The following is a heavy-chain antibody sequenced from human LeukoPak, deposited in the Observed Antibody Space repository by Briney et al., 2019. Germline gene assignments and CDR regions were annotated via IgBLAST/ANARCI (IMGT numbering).Heavy chain of an antibody. CDR3: TKEWELPYFDY. Sequence: GGSLRLSCAASGFTFSNAWMSWVRQAPGKGLEWVGRIKSKTDGGTTDYAAPAKGRFTISRDDSKNTLYLQMNSLKTEDTAVYYCTKEWELPYFDYWGQGTLVTVSS. D-gene: IGHD1-26*01. CDR1: GFTFSNAW. CDR2: IKSKTDGGTT. J-gene: IGHJ4*02. V-gene: IGHV3-15*01.